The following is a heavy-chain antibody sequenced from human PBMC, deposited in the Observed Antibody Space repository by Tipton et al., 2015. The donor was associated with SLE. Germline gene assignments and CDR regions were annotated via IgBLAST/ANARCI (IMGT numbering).Heavy chain of an antibody. V-gene: IGHV4-59*12. CDR2: IYYSGST. CDR1: GGSISSYY. J-gene: IGHJ3*02. Sequence: LRLSCTVSGGSISSYYWSWIRQPPGKGLEWIGYIYYSGSTNYNPSLKSRVTISVDTSKNQFSLKLSSVTAADTAVYYCARGRKNMTPKRDAFDIWGQGTMVTVSS. CDR3: ARGRKNMTPKRDAFDI.